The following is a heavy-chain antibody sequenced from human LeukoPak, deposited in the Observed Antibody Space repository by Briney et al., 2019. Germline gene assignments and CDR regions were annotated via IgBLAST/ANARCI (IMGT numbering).Heavy chain of an antibody. CDR2: INPNSGGT. V-gene: IGHV1-2*02. CDR3: AGDGTGVYNLVQY. Sequence: ASVKVSCKASGYTFRSYGISWVRQAPGQGLEWMGWINPNSGGTNYAQKFQGRVTMTRDTSISAVYMELSRLRSDDTAVYYCAGDGTGVYNLVQYWGQGTLVTVSS. CDR1: GYTFRSYG. J-gene: IGHJ4*02. D-gene: IGHD5-24*01.